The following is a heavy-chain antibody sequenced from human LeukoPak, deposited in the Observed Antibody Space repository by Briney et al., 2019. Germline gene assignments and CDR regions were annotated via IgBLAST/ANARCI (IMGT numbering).Heavy chain of an antibody. CDR2: ISSRGTTI. Sequence: PGGSLRLSCAASGFSFSSYEVNWVRQAPGKGLEWLSYISSRGTTIYYAESVKGRFTISRDNAKISLYLQMNSLRVEDTAIYYCARSLGPTRPFDYWGQGTLLIVSS. J-gene: IGHJ4*02. V-gene: IGHV3-48*03. CDR3: ARSLGPTRPFDY. D-gene: IGHD5-24*01. CDR1: GFSFSSYE.